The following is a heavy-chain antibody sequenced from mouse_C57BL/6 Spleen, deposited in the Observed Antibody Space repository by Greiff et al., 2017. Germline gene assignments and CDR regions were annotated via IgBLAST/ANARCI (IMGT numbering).Heavy chain of an antibody. CDR2: IDPENGDT. CDR1: GFNIKDDY. Sequence: EVQLQQSGAELVRPGASVKLSCTASGFNIKDDYMHWVKQRPEQGLEWIGWIDPENGDTEYASKFQGKATITTDTSSNTAYLQLSSLTSEDTAVYYCTLIVTKTAWFAYWGQGTLVTVSA. J-gene: IGHJ3*01. V-gene: IGHV14-4*01. D-gene: IGHD2-1*01. CDR3: TLIVTKTAWFAY.